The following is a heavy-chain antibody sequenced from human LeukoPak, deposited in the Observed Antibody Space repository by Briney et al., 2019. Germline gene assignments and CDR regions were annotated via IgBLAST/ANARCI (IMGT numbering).Heavy chain of an antibody. Sequence: SETLSLTCTVSGVSISSYYWSWIRQPPGKGLEWIGYIYYSGSTNYNPSLKSRVTISVDTSKNQFSLKLSSVTAADTAVYYCARQLRGDAFDIWGQGTMVTVSS. CDR2: IYYSGST. CDR1: GVSISSYY. D-gene: IGHD3-16*01. V-gene: IGHV4-59*08. CDR3: ARQLRGDAFDI. J-gene: IGHJ3*02.